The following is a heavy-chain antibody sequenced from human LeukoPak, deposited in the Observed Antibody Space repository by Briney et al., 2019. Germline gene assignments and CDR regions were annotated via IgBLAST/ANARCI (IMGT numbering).Heavy chain of an antibody. Sequence: ASVKVSCKASGYMFNIYGISWVRQAPGQGLESMGWISAFNGNTNYARNFQDRVTMTTDTSTSTAYMELTSLRSDDTAVYYCARSPPSTGYDRFDTWGQGTLVTVSS. D-gene: IGHD5-12*01. CDR1: GYMFNIYG. V-gene: IGHV1-18*01. CDR3: ARSPPSTGYDRFDT. CDR2: ISAFNGNT. J-gene: IGHJ4*02.